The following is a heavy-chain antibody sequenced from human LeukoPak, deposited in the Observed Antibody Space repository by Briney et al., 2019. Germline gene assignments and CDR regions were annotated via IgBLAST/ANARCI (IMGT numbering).Heavy chain of an antibody. Sequence: ASVKVSCKASGYTFTGYYIHWVRQAPGQGLEWMGWINPNSGGTNYAQKFQGRVTMTRDTSISTAYMELSRLRSDDTAVYYCARASVAGLWPFDYWGQGTLVPVSS. V-gene: IGHV1-2*02. CDR3: ARASVAGLWPFDY. CDR1: GYTFTGYY. CDR2: INPNSGGT. D-gene: IGHD5-18*01. J-gene: IGHJ4*02.